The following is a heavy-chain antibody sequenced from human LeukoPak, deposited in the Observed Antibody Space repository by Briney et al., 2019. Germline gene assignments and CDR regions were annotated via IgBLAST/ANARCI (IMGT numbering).Heavy chain of an antibody. CDR2: ISTDAGET. Sequence: GGSLRLSCAASGFTFSNSGMSWVRQAPGKGLEWVSAISTDAGETHYADSVKGRFTISRDNSKNTLYLQMNSLRAEDTAVYYCAKGRYFDWSYCYFDYWGQGTLVTVSS. CDR3: AKGRYFDWSYCYFDY. D-gene: IGHD3-9*01. CDR1: GFTFSNSG. J-gene: IGHJ4*02. V-gene: IGHV3-23*01.